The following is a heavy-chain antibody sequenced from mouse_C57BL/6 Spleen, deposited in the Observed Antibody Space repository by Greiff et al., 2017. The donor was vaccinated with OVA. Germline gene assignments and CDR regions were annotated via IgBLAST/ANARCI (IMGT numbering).Heavy chain of an antibody. Sequence: LQQPGAELVKPGASVKMSCKASGYTFTSYWITWVKQRPGQGLEWIGDIYPGSGSTNYNEKFKSKATLTVDTSSSTAYMQLSSLTSEDSAVYYCARGDGYYGYFDVWGTGTTVTVSS. J-gene: IGHJ1*03. CDR2: IYPGSGST. V-gene: IGHV1-55*01. CDR3: ARGDGYYGYFDV. CDR1: GYTFTSYW. D-gene: IGHD2-3*01.